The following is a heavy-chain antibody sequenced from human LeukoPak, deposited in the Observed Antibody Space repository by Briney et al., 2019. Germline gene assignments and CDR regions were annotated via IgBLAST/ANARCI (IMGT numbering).Heavy chain of an antibody. D-gene: IGHD5-12*01. V-gene: IGHV4-59*01. CDR1: GGSISIYY. CDR3: AKSRRGWLAYYFDY. J-gene: IGHJ4*02. Sequence: PSETLSLTCTVSGGSISIYYWSWIRQPPGKGLEYIGYIHYTGISNYNPSLKSRVTISVDTSKNQFSLKLSSVTAADTAVYYCAKSRRGWLAYYFDYWGQGTLVTVSS. CDR2: IHYTGIS.